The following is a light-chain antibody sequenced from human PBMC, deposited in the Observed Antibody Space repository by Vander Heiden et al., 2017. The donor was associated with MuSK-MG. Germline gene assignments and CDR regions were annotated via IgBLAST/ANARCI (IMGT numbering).Light chain of an antibody. CDR1: SSDVGGYNF. Sequence: QSALAQPASVSRAPAQSITISRTGTSSDVGGYNFVSYYQQHQATPPILRYSDVTNRPSGVSNRCAAYNAGTTALANSWGLQAEDDAYYYCTLYTSTRTRVFGSGTKLTVL. CDR2: DVT. J-gene: IGLJ1*01. V-gene: IGLV2-14*01. CDR3: TLYTSTRTRV.